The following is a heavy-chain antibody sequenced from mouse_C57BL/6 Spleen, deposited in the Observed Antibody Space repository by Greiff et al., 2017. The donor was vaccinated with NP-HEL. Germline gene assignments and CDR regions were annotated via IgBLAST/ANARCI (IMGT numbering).Heavy chain of an antibody. CDR3: ARGGGNYGYYYAMDY. Sequence: ESGPGLVKPSQSLSLTCSVTGYSITSGYYWNWIRQFPGNKLEWMGYISYDGSNNYNPSLKNRISITRDTSKNQFFLKLNSVTTEDTATYYCARGGGNYGYYYAMDYWGQGTSVTVSS. V-gene: IGHV3-6*01. CDR2: ISYDGSN. J-gene: IGHJ4*01. CDR1: GYSITSGYY. D-gene: IGHD2-1*01.